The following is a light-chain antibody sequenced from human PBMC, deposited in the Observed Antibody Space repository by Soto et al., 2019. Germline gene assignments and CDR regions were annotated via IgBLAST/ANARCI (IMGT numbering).Light chain of an antibody. J-gene: IGKJ1*01. CDR3: QQYHSTPRT. CDR2: WAS. CDR1: QSVLYSSNNKNY. Sequence: DIVMTQSPDSLAVSLGERATINCKSSQSVLYSSNNKNYLAWYQQKPGQPPKLLIYWASTRESGVPDRFSGSGSGTDFTLTISSLQAEDVAVYYSQQYHSTPRTFGQGTKVDIK. V-gene: IGKV4-1*01.